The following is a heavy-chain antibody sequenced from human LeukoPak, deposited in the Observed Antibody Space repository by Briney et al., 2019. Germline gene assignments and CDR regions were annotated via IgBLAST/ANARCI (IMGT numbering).Heavy chain of an antibody. V-gene: IGHV1-46*01. D-gene: IGHD6-19*01. CDR1: GYTFTRNY. J-gene: IGHJ6*02. CDR2: IHPSGGST. CDR3: ASDRQWLRLATMDV. Sequence: ASVKVSCKVSGYTFTRNYIHWVRQAPGQGLEWMGLIHPSGGSTTYAQKFQGRVTLTRDTSSSTVYMELSSLRSEDTAVYYCASDRQWLRLATMDVWGQGTTVTVSS.